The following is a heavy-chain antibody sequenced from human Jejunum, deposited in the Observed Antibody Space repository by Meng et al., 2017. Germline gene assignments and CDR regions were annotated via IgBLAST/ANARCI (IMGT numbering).Heavy chain of an antibody. CDR2: IHHSGRV. D-gene: IGHD2-8*02. CDR3: AKNGAYCLEY. Sequence: QGQLQGSGPGLVKPWGTLALTCAVAGGSISSGHWWRWVRQSPGEGLQWIGEIHHSGRVTYNPSLKSRVAISVDMSKNQFSLELSSVTAAGTAVYYCAKNGAYCLEYWGQGTLVTVSS. V-gene: IGHV4-4*02. CDR1: GGSISSGHW. J-gene: IGHJ4*02.